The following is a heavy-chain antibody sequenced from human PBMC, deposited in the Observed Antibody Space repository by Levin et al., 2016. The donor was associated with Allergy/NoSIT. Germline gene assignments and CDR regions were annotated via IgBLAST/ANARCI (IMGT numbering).Heavy chain of an antibody. V-gene: IGHV3-23*01. CDR3: AKGHYGSGSLPRG. D-gene: IGHD3-10*01. CDR1: GFTFSSYA. CDR2: ISGSGGST. Sequence: GESLKISCAASGFTFSSYAMSWVRQAPGKGLEWVSAISGSGGSTYYADSVKGRFTISRDNSKNTLYLQMNSLRAEDTAVYYCAKGHYGSGSLPRGWGQGTLVTVSS. J-gene: IGHJ4*02.